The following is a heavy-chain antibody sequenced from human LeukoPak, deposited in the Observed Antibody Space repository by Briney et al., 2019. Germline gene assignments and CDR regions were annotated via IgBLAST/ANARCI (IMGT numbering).Heavy chain of an antibody. V-gene: IGHV3-49*04. CDR1: GFTFGDYA. J-gene: IGHJ4*02. D-gene: IGHD1-20*01. CDR3: TRVTGTPPGKPDY. Sequence: GGSLRLSCTASGFTFGDYAMSWVRQAPGKGLEWVGFIRSKAYGGTTEYAASVKGRFTISRDDSKSIAYLQTNSLKTEDTAVYYCTRVTGTPPGKPDYWGQGTLVTVSS. CDR2: IRSKAYGGTT.